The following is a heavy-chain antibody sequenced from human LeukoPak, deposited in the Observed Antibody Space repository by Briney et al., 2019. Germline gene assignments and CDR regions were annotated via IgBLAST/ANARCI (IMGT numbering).Heavy chain of an antibody. CDR2: ISGSGGST. V-gene: IGHV3-23*01. CDR1: GFTFSSYA. D-gene: IGHD3-3*01. Sequence: GGSLRLPCAASGFTFSSYAMSWVRQAPGKGLEWVSAISGSGGSTYYADSVKGRFTISRDNSKNTLYLQMNSLRAEDTAVYYCAKGPRFLEWLLFDYWGQGTLVTVSS. CDR3: AKGPRFLEWLLFDY. J-gene: IGHJ4*02.